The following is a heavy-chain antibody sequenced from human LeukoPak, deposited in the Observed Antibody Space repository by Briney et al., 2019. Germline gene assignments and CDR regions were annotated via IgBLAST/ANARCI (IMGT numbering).Heavy chain of an antibody. CDR1: GFSVTTDSYC. Sequence: SETLSLACTVSGFSVTTDSYCWGWIRQPPGKGLEWIGYDYCGGNTNYDPSLKRRVTISVDTSKNQFSLTLTSVTAADTAVYYCARGGYYDSSGFHTKDYWGQGTLVTVSS. J-gene: IGHJ4*02. V-gene: IGHV4-61*01. CDR2: DYCGGNT. D-gene: IGHD3-22*01. CDR3: ARGGYYDSSGFHTKDY.